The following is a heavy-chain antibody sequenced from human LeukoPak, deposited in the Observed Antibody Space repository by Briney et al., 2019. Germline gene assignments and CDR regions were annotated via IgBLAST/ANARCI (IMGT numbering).Heavy chain of an antibody. D-gene: IGHD3-3*01. J-gene: IGHJ4*02. CDR2: ISGSGGST. CDR3: ANTPSIIWSGYYTYIDY. Sequence: GGSLRLSCAASGFTFSRYSMSWVRQAPGKGLEWVSAISGSGGSTYYADSVKGRFTISRDNSKNTLYLQMNSPRAEDTAVYYCANTPSIIWSGYYTYIDYWGQGTLVTVSS. CDR1: GFTFSRYS. V-gene: IGHV3-23*01.